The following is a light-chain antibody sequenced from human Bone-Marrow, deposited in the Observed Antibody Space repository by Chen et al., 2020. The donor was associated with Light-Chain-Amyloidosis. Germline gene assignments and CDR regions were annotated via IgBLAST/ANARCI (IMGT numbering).Light chain of an antibody. V-gene: IGLV1-47*01. CDR2: RNN. CDR3: AAWDGSLSGYV. J-gene: IGLJ1*01. Sequence: QSVLTQPPSASGTPGQRVTISCSGASSNIGINYLYWYQHVPGAAPNLLIHRNNQRHSGVPDRFSASKSGTSAFLAISGLRSEDEADYYCAAWDGSLSGYVFGTGTKVIVL. CDR1: SSNIGINY.